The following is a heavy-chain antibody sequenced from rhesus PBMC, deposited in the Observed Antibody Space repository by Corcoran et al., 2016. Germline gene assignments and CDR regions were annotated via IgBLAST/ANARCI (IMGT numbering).Heavy chain of an antibody. D-gene: IGHD5-42*01. Sequence: QVHLQESGPGLVQPSATLFLVCAVSVGSTSDNYPWNWIRQSPGKGLEWIVNSNGNTASTSDRPSLNSRVTSSRDASTIRFFLRLTAVTAADTALYYCAREGATGNFDYWGQGVLVTVSS. CDR3: AREGATGNFDY. V-gene: IGHV4S9*01. CDR1: VGSTSDNYP. CDR2: SNGNTAST. J-gene: IGHJ4*01.